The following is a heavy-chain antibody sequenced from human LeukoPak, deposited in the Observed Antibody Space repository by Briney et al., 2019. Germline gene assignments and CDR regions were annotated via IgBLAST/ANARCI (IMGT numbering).Heavy chain of an antibody. J-gene: IGHJ3*02. CDR2: ISSSSSYI. V-gene: IGHV3-21*01. CDR1: GFTFSSYS. Sequence: GGSLRLSCAASGFTFSSYSMNWVRQAPGKGLEWVSSISSSSSYIYYADSVKGRFTISRDNAKNSLYLQMNSLRAEDTAVYYCARALRGGNDAFDIWGQGTMVTVSS. CDR3: ARALRGGNDAFDI. D-gene: IGHD2-15*01.